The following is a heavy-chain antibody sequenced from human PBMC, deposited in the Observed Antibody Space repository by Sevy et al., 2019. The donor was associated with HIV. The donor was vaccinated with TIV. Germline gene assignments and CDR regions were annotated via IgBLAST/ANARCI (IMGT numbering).Heavy chain of an antibody. D-gene: IGHD5-12*01. V-gene: IGHV3-49*03. Sequence: GESLKISCTTSGFTFDDYAMSWFRQAPGKGLEWVAFIARNSYEAYGGTTDYAASVKGRFIISRDDSKSVAYLQMNSLKTEDTLVYYCTRGLATADTPEYYFDYWGQGTLVTVSS. CDR3: TRGLATADTPEYYFDY. CDR2: IARNSYEAYGGTT. CDR1: GFTFDDYA. J-gene: IGHJ4*02.